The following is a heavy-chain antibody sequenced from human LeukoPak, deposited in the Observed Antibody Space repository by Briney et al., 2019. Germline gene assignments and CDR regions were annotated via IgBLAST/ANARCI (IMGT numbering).Heavy chain of an antibody. D-gene: IGHD3-16*02. CDR2: ISAYNGNT. Sequence: ASVKVSCKASGYTFTSYGISWVRQAPGQGFEWMGWISAYNGNTNYAQKLQGRVTMTTDTSTSTAYMELRSLRSDDTAVYYCAAIMITFGGVIAYDYWGQGTLVTVSS. J-gene: IGHJ4*02. V-gene: IGHV1-18*01. CDR1: GYTFTSYG. CDR3: AAIMITFGGVIAYDY.